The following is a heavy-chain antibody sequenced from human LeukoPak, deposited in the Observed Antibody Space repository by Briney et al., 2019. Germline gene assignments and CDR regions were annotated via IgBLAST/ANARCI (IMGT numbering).Heavy chain of an antibody. Sequence: SETLSLTCTVSGGSISSSNYYWGWIRQPPGKGLEWIGSIYYSGSTYYNPSLKSRVTISVDTSKNQFSLKLSSVTAADTAVYYCARAYCSSTSCYVAGYFDYWGQETLVTVSS. CDR2: IYYSGST. J-gene: IGHJ4*02. D-gene: IGHD2-2*01. CDR3: ARAYCSSTSCYVAGYFDY. V-gene: IGHV4-39*07. CDR1: GGSISSSNYY.